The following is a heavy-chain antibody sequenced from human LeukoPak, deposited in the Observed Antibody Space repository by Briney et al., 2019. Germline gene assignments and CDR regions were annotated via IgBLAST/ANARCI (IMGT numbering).Heavy chain of an antibody. J-gene: IGHJ4*02. D-gene: IGHD1-26*01. CDR2: ISHTGIT. Sequence: SETLSLTCAVYSGSFGAHCWSWVRQAPGKGLEWVGEISHTGITNYNPSLKSRVSISVDTSKNQFSLRLNSVTAADTAIYFCAREGDGSPDYFDSWGQGTLVTVSS. CDR3: AREGDGSPDYFDS. V-gene: IGHV4-34*01. CDR1: SGSFGAHC.